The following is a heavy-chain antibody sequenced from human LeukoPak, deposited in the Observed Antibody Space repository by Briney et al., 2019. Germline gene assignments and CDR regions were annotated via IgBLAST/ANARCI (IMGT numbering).Heavy chain of an antibody. J-gene: IGHJ4*02. CDR1: GLTFSTYG. Sequence: QSGGSLRLSCAASGLTFSTYGMTWVRQAPGKGLEWVSHISGSGGSTYYADSVKGRFTISRDNSKNTLYLQINSLRAEDTAVYYCAKDLYGSYLWGYDYWGQGTLVTVSS. V-gene: IGHV3-23*01. CDR2: ISGSGGST. D-gene: IGHD1-26*01. CDR3: AKDLYGSYLWGYDY.